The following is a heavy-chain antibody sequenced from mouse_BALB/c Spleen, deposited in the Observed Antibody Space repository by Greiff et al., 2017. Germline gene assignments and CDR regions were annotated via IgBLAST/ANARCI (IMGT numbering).Heavy chain of an antibody. J-gene: IGHJ3*01. CDR3: ARQYGNYGFAY. D-gene: IGHD2-10*02. CDR2: ISYSGST. Sequence: EVQLVESGPGLVKPSQSLSLTCTVTGYSITSDYAWNWIRQFPGNQLEWMGYISYSGSTSYNPSLKSRISITRDTSKNQFFLQLNSVTTEDTATYYCARQYGNYGFAYWGQGTLVTVSA. CDR1: GYSITSDYA. V-gene: IGHV3-2*02.